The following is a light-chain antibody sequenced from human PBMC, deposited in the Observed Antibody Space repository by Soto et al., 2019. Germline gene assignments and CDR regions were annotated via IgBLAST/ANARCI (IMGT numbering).Light chain of an antibody. Sequence: EIVMTQSPATLSVSPGERATLSCRASQSVSSNLAWYQQKVGQAPRVLIYDASTWATGIPGRFSGSGSGTEFTLTISSLQSEDFAVYYCQQYNNWPETFGQGTKVDIK. J-gene: IGKJ1*01. CDR3: QQYNNWPET. CDR2: DAS. CDR1: QSVSSN. V-gene: IGKV3-15*01.